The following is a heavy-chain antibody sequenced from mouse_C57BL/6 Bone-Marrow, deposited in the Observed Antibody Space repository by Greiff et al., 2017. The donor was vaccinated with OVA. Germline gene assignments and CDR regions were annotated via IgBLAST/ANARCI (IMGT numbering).Heavy chain of an antibody. CDR2: IYPRSGNT. CDR1: GYTFTSYG. V-gene: IGHV1-81*01. D-gene: IGHD1-1*01. Sequence: QVHVKQSGAELARPGASVKLSCKASGYTFTSYGISWVKQRTGQGLEWIGEIYPRSGNTYYNEKFKGKATLTADKSSSTAYMELRSLTSEDSAVYFCARGDTTVESLYYYAMDYWGQGTSVTVSS. J-gene: IGHJ4*01. CDR3: ARGDTTVESLYYYAMDY.